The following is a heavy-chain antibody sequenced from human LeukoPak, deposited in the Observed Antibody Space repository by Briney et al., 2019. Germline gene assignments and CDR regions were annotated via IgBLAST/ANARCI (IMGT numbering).Heavy chain of an antibody. CDR2: IKRKTGGGTT. D-gene: IGHD3-10*01. CDR3: TTVAITMIRGVVIITRSFDY. V-gene: IGHV3-15*01. Sequence: GGSLRLSCAASGFTFINAWMTWVRQAPGKGLEGVGRIKRKTGGGTTDNAACVKGRFTISRDDSKNTLYLQMNSLNIEDTAVYYCTTVAITMIRGVVIITRSFDYWGQGTPVTVSS. CDR1: GFTFINAW. J-gene: IGHJ4*02.